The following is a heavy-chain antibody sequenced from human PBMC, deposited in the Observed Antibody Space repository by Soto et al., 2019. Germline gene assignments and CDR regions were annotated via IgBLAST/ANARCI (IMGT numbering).Heavy chain of an antibody. CDR2: ISGSGAST. CDR3: AKDRQAWVEDIVVVVAATDVYYFYY. J-gene: IGHJ4*02. CDR1: GFTFSSYA. Sequence: EVQLLESGGGLVQPGGSLRLSCAASGFTFSSYAMSWVRQAPGKGLEWVSAISGSGASTYYADSVKGRCTISRDNSKNTQYLQMSSLRAEDTAVYYCAKDRQAWVEDIVVVVAATDVYYFYYWGQGTLVTVSS. D-gene: IGHD2-15*01. V-gene: IGHV3-23*01.